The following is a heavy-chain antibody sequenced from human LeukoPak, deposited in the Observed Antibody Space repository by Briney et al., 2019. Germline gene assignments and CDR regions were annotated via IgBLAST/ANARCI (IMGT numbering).Heavy chain of an antibody. CDR3: ARGDDYGDYGYYFDH. Sequence: VASVKVSCKASGYTFTSYGISWVRQAPGQGLEWMGWISAYNGNTNYAQKLQGRVTMTTDTSTSTAYMELWSLRSGDTAVYYCARGDDYGDYGYYFDHWGQGTLVTVSS. J-gene: IGHJ4*02. V-gene: IGHV1-18*01. D-gene: IGHD4-17*01. CDR1: GYTFTSYG. CDR2: ISAYNGNT.